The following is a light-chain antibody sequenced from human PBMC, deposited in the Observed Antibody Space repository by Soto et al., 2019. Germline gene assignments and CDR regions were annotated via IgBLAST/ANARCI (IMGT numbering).Light chain of an antibody. V-gene: IGKV3-20*01. CDR3: QQYDNSVT. CDR1: QSVSSNN. J-gene: IGKJ5*01. Sequence: EIVLTRSPGTLSLSPGERATLSCRASQSVSSNNLAWYHQKPGQPPRLLIYGASSRATGIPNRFSGSGSGTDFTLTISRLEPEDFAVYYCQQYDNSVTFGQGTRLEIE. CDR2: GAS.